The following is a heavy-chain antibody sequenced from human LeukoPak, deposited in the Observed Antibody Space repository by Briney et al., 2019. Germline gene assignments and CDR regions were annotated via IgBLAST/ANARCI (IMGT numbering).Heavy chain of an antibody. D-gene: IGHD2-2*02. CDR1: GGTFSSYA. CDR2: ITTMSGTP. J-gene: IGHJ4*02. CDR3: ARDIHLYYFGY. V-gene: IGHV1-69*01. Sequence: SVKVSCKASGGTFSSYAINWVRQAPGQGLEWMGGITTMSGTPNYAQKFQGRVTITADESTSTAYMELSRLRSDDTAVYYCARDIHLYYFGYWGQGTLVTVSS.